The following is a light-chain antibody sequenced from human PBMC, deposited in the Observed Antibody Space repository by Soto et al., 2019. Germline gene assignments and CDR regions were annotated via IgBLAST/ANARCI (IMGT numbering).Light chain of an antibody. J-gene: IGLJ1*01. V-gene: IGLV1-44*01. Sequence: QSVLTQPPSASVAPGQWVSISCSGSSSSIGSNAVNWYQQLPGTAPKLLIYSNNQRPSGVPARFSGSKSGTSASLAISGLQSEDEADFYCEAWDDSLNAYVFGTGTKVTVL. CDR3: EAWDDSLNAYV. CDR1: SSSIGSNA. CDR2: SNN.